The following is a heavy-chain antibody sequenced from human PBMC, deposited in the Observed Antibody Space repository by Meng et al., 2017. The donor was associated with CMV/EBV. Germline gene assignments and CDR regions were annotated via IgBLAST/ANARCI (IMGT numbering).Heavy chain of an antibody. D-gene: IGHD5-18*01. V-gene: IGHV4-4*07. CDR2: IYTSGST. CDR3: ARHGDTAMVVGIDY. CDR1: GGSISSYY. Sequence: QGQLQESGPGLAKPSETLSLTCTVSGGSISSYYWSWIRQPAGKGLEWIGRIYTSGSTNYNPSLKSRVTMSVDTSKNQFSLKLSSVTAADTAVYYCARHGDTAMVVGIDYWGQGTLVTVSS. J-gene: IGHJ4*02.